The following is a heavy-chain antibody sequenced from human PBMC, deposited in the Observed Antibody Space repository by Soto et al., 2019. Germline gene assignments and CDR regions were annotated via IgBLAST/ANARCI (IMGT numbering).Heavy chain of an antibody. CDR3: ARVGSGYLLYYYYYMDV. J-gene: IGHJ6*03. Sequence: ASVKVSCKASGYTFTSNDSNWVRQATGQGLEWMGWMNPNSGNAGYAQKFQGRVTMTRDTSINTAYMELSSLRSEDTAVYYCARVGSGYLLYYYYYMDVWGKGTTVTVSS. V-gene: IGHV1-8*01. D-gene: IGHD5-12*01. CDR2: MNPNSGNA. CDR1: GYTFTSND.